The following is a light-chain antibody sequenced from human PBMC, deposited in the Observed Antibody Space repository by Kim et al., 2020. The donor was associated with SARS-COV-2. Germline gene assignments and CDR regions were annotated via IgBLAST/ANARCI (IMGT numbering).Light chain of an antibody. V-gene: IGLV1-51*01. J-gene: IGLJ2*01. Sequence: GQKVAIPCSGSSSNIGNNYVSWYQQLPGTAPKLLIYDNNKRPSGIPDRFSGSKSGTSATLGITGLQTGDEADYYCGTWDSSLSVVVFGGGTQLTVL. CDR3: GTWDSSLSVVV. CDR2: DNN. CDR1: SSNIGNNY.